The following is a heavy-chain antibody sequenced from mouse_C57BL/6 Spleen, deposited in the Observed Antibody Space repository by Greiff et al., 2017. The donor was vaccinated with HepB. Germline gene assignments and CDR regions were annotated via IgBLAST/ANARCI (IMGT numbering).Heavy chain of an antibody. D-gene: IGHD1-1*01. CDR2: IYPSSGYT. J-gene: IGHJ1*03. CDR1: GYTFTSYT. V-gene: IGHV1-4*01. Sequence: VQLQQSGAELARPGASVKMSCKASGYTFTSYTMHWVKQRPGQGLEWIGYIYPSSGYTKYNQKFKGKATLTADKSSSTAYMQLSSLTSEDSAVYYCARGDGSGYGDFDVWGKGTTVTVSS. CDR3: ARGDGSGYGDFDV.